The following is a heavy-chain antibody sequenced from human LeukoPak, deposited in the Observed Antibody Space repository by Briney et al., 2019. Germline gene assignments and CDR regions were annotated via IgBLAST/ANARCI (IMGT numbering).Heavy chain of an antibody. CDR2: IKQDGSEK. V-gene: IGHV3-7*01. D-gene: IGHD6-13*01. Sequence: GGSLRLSCAASGFTFSSYWMSWVRQAPGKGLEWVANIKQDGSEKYYVDYVKGRFTISRDNAKNSLYLQMNSLRAEDTAVYYCARGAAALHFDYWGQGTLVTVSS. CDR1: GFTFSSYW. CDR3: ARGAAALHFDY. J-gene: IGHJ4*02.